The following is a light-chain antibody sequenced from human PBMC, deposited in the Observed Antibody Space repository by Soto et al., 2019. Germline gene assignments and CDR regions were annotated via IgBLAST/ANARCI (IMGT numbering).Light chain of an antibody. CDR2: GAS. CDR3: KQGNNWPLT. CDR1: QSISSE. Sequence: EIVMTQSPATLSVSPGERATLSCRASQSISSELAWYQQRPGQPPMLLIDGASTRATGVTDRFTGSGSGSDFTLTISGLQSEDFAVYYCKQGNNWPLTFGQGTRLEI. V-gene: IGKV3-15*01. J-gene: IGKJ2*01.